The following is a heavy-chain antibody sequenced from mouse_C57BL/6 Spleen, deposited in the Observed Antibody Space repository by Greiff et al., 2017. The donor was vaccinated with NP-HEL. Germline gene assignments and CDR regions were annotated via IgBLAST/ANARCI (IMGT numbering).Heavy chain of an antibody. CDR2: IYPGDGDT. J-gene: IGHJ3*01. CDR3: ARGITTVVATPY. Sequence: VQLQESGPELVKPGASVKISCKASGYAFSSSWMNWVKQRPGKGLEWIGRIYPGDGDTNYNGKFKGKATLTADKSSSTAYMQLSSLTSEDSAVYFCARGITTVVATPYWGQGTLVTVSA. CDR1: GYAFSSSW. D-gene: IGHD1-1*01. V-gene: IGHV1-82*01.